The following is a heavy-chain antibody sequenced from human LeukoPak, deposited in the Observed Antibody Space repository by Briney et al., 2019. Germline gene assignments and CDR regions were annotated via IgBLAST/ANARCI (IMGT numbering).Heavy chain of an antibody. CDR1: GFTFSSYG. V-gene: IGHV3-23*01. Sequence: GGSLRLSCAASGFTFSSYGMTWVRQAPGKGLEWVSSIGGSGLDTYYPYSVKGRFFISRDNAKSTLYLQMNSLGAEDTAVYFCAKEGVILGPSHFDHWGQGTLVRVSS. J-gene: IGHJ4*02. CDR3: AKEGVILGPSHFDH. D-gene: IGHD2-21*01. CDR2: IGGSGLDT.